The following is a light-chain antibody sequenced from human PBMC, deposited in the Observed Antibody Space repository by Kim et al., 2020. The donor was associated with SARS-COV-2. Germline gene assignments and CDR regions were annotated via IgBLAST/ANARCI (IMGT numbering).Light chain of an antibody. J-gene: IGKJ1*01. V-gene: IGKV1-39*01. CDR1: QNIRSY. Sequence: DIQMTQSPSSLSASVGDRVTITCRASQNIRSYLNWYQQKPGTPPKLLIYTTSNLQSGVPSRFSGSGSATDFTLTISSLQPEDFATYYCQQSYTNPPTFGQGTKVDIK. CDR2: TTS. CDR3: QQSYTNPPT.